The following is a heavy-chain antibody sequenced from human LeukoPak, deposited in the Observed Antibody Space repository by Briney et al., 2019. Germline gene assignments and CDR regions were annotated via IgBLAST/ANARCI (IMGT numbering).Heavy chain of an antibody. CDR3: ARGPVWFGELLCRAYLDY. CDR2: IYHSGST. V-gene: IGHV4-4*02. Sequence: SGTLSLTCAVSGGTISSSNWWSWVRQPPGKGLEWIGVIYHSGSTNYNPSLKSRVTISVGKSKNRFSLKLSSVTAADRAVYYCARGPVWFGELLCRAYLDYGGQGNVVSV. D-gene: IGHD3-10*01. J-gene: IGHJ4*02. CDR1: GGTISSSNW.